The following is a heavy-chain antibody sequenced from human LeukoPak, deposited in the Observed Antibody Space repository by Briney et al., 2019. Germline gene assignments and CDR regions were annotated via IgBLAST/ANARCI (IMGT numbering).Heavy chain of an antibody. CDR2: IIPIFGTA. CDR3: AREDSSGYYFDY. J-gene: IGHJ4*02. D-gene: IGHD3-22*01. CDR1: GGTFSSYA. Sequence: SVKVSCKASGGTFSSYAISWVRQAPGQGLEWMGGIIPIFGTANYAQKFQGRVTITADKSTSTAYMELSSLRSEDTAVYYCAREDSSGYYFDYWGQGTLVTVSS. V-gene: IGHV1-69*06.